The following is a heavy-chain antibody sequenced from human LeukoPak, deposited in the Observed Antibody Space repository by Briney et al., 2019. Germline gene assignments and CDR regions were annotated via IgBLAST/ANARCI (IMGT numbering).Heavy chain of an antibody. V-gene: IGHV4-34*09. Sequence: PSETLSLTCAVYGGSFSGYYWSWIRQPPGKGLEWIGEINHSGSTNYNPSLKSRVTISVDTSKNQFSLKLSSVTAADTAVYYCARENYDYVWGSRTFDYWGQGTLVTVSS. J-gene: IGHJ4*02. CDR3: ARENYDYVWGSRTFDY. CDR1: GGSFSGYY. D-gene: IGHD3-16*01. CDR2: INHSGST.